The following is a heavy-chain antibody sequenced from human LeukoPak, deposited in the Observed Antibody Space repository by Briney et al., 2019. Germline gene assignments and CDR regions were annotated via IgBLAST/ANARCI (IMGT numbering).Heavy chain of an antibody. Sequence: GGSLRLSCAASGFTVSSNYMSWVRQAPGKGLEWVSVIYSGGSTYYADSVKGRFTISRDNSKNTLYLQMNSLRAEDTAVYYCARRPTPGYYYDSSAQDDAFDIWGQGTMVTVSS. CDR1: GFTVSSNY. CDR2: IYSGGST. J-gene: IGHJ3*02. CDR3: ARRPTPGYYYDSSAQDDAFDI. V-gene: IGHV3-53*01. D-gene: IGHD3-22*01.